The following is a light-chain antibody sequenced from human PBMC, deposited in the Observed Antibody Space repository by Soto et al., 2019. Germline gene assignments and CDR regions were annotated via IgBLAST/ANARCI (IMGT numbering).Light chain of an antibody. CDR2: PAS. J-gene: IGKJ5*01. Sequence: DIPMTQSPSALSASVGDRVTISCRASQGIRNDLGWYQQVPGQAPYLLIYPASTLQSGVPSRFSGSGSGTDFTLTINTLQPEDFAIYYCQLSHSTPIPFGQGARLEI. CDR1: QGIRND. V-gene: IGKV1-39*01. CDR3: QLSHSTPIP.